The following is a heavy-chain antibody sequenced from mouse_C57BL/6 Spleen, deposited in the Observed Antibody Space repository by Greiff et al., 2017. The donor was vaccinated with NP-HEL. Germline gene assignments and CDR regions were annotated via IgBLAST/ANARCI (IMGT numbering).Heavy chain of an antibody. J-gene: IGHJ2*01. CDR1: GYSFTDYN. CDR3: EIITTVVASDY. CDR2: INPNYGTT. D-gene: IGHD1-1*01. Sequence: VQLKESGPELVKPGASVKISCKASGYSFTDYNMNWVKQSNGKSLEWIGVINPNYGTTSYNQKFKGKATLTVDQSSSTAYMQLNSLTSEDSAVYYCEIITTVVASDYWGQGTTLTVSS. V-gene: IGHV1-39*01.